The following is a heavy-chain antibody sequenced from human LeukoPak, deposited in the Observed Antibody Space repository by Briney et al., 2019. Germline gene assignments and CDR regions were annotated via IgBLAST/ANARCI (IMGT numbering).Heavy chain of an antibody. D-gene: IGHD5-24*01. J-gene: IGHJ1*01. V-gene: IGHV3-33*01. CDR3: ARGDGYNDAEYLQH. CDR2: IWCDGGNK. CDR1: GFTFSSYG. Sequence: GRSLRLSCAASGFTFSSYGMHWVRQAPGKGLEWVAVIWCDGGNKYYGDSVKGRFTISRDNSKKTLYLQMNSLRVEDTAVYYCARGDGYNDAEYLQHWGQGTLVTVS.